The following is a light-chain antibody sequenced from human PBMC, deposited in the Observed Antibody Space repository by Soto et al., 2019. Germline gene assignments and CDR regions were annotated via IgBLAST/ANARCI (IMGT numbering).Light chain of an antibody. V-gene: IGLV2-8*01. J-gene: IGLJ1*01. Sequence: QSAPTQPPSGSGSPGQSVTISCTGTSSDVGGYNSVSWYQQHPGKAPKLMIYEVTKRPSGVPDRFSGSKSGNTASLTVSGLQAEDESDYYCTSYVGSNIYVFGTGTKVTLL. CDR3: TSYVGSNIYV. CDR1: SSDVGGYNS. CDR2: EVT.